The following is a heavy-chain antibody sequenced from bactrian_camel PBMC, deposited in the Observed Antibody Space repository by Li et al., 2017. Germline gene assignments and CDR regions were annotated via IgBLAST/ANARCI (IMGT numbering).Heavy chain of an antibody. D-gene: IGHD1*01. V-gene: IGHV3S6*01. Sequence: HVQLVESGGGSVQAGGSLKLSCTASGYTSTMAWFRQSPEKAREGVAVLWGGDGSTYYSSSVKGRFTISQDSAKNTHYLQMNSLQPEDTAMYYCASDSDVLILSARWYNWWGRGTQVTVS. CDR2: LWGGDGST. CDR3: ASDSDVLILSARWYNW. CDR1: GYTST. J-gene: IGHJ4*01.